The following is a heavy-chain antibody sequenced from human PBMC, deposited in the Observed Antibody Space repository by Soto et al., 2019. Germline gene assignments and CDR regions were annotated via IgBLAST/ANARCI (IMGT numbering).Heavy chain of an antibody. J-gene: IGHJ4*02. D-gene: IGHD3-22*01. Sequence: GGSLRLSCAASGFTFSSYAMSWVRQAPGKGLEWVSAISGSGGSTYYADSVKGRFTISRANSKNTLYLQMNSLRAEDTAVYYCANLFTYYYDSSGYALDYWGQGTLVTVSS. CDR2: ISGSGGST. CDR1: GFTFSSYA. V-gene: IGHV3-23*01. CDR3: ANLFTYYYDSSGYALDY.